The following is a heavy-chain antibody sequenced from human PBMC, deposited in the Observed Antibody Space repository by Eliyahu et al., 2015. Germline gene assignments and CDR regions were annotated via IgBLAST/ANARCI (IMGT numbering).Heavy chain of an antibody. CDR3: ARLKAHCGGDCSPEY. CDR2: MGTTGDT. V-gene: IGHV3-13*01. D-gene: IGHD2-21*01. CDR1: GFXFSSYD. J-gene: IGHJ4*02. Sequence: EVQLVESGGGLVQPGGSLRLSCAASGFXFSSYDFHWVRQATGKGLEWVSTMGTTGDTYYPDSVKGRFTISREDAKNSLYLQMNSLRVGDTAVYYCARLKAHCGGDCSPEYWGQGTLVTVSS.